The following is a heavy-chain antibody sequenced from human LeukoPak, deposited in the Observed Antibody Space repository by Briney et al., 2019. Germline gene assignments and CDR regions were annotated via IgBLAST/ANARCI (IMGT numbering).Heavy chain of an antibody. CDR2: IYYSGST. CDR3: ARQFPLRRAATFDY. Sequence: PSETLSLTCTVSGGSISSYYWSWIRQPPGKGLEWIGYIYYSGSTNYNPSLKSRVTISVDTSKNQFSLKLSSVTAADTAVYYCARQFPLRRAATFDYWGQGTLVTVSS. D-gene: IGHD5-12*01. CDR1: GGSISSYY. V-gene: IGHV4-59*08. J-gene: IGHJ4*02.